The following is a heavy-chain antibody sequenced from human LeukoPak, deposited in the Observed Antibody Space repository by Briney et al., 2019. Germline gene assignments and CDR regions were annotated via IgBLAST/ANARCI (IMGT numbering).Heavy chain of an antibody. CDR2: INWNGGST. CDR3: ARAQYYGSGSLWFDP. CDR1: GFTFHEYG. D-gene: IGHD3-10*01. V-gene: IGHV3-20*04. Sequence: PGGSLRLSCVASGFTFHEYGMSWVRQAPGKGLKWVSGINWNGGSTGYADSVKGRFTISRDNAKKSLYLQMNSLRAEDTALYYCARAQYYGSGSLWFDPWGQGTLVTVSS. J-gene: IGHJ5*02.